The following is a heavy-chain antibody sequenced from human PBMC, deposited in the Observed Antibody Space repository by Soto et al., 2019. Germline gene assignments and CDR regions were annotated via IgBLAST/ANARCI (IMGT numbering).Heavy chain of an antibody. D-gene: IGHD3-10*02. CDR3: SRDIFGRTTGCVN. J-gene: IGHJ4*02. CDR1: GFPFSLYL. V-gene: IGHV3-7*01. Sequence: EVQLVESGGDLVQPGGSLRLSCAASGFPFSLYLMSWVRQAPGKGLEWVANIGPDGSAKYYLCSVKGRFTISRDNAKTSLSLQMDSLRVEDTAIYYCSRDIFGRTTGCVNWGQGTQVIVSS. CDR2: IGPDGSAK.